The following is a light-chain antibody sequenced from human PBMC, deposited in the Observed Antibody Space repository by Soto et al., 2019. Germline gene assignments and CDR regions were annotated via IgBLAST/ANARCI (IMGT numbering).Light chain of an antibody. CDR1: SSNIGRHY. CDR2: DNN. Sequence: QSVLTQPPSVSAAPGQRVTISCSGSSSNIGRHYVAWYQQLPGTAPKLLIYDNNMRPSGIPGRFSGSKSGTSATLAITGLQTEDEADYYCGVWDSTLRVFGGGTKLTVL. CDR3: GVWDSTLRV. V-gene: IGLV1-51*01. J-gene: IGLJ3*02.